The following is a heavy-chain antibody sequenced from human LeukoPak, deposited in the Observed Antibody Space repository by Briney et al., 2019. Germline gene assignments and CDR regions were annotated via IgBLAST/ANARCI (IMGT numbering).Heavy chain of an antibody. V-gene: IGHV4-4*07. CDR2: IYTSGST. J-gene: IGHJ4*02. CDR3: ARAVYYYGSGSYYNLYYFDY. D-gene: IGHD3-10*01. Sequence: XWXRXPAXXGLEWIGXIYTSGSTNYNPSLKSRVTMSVDTSKNQFSLQLSSVTAADTAVYYCARAVYYYGSGSYYNLYYFDYWGQGTLVTVSS.